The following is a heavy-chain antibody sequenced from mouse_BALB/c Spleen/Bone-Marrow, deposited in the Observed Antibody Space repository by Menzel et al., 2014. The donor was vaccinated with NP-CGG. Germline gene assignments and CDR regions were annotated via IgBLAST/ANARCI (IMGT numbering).Heavy chain of an antibody. J-gene: IGHJ2*01. D-gene: IGHD3-1*01. V-gene: IGHV1-18*01. Sequence: VQLKESGPELVKPGASVKISCKPSGYTFTDYTMHWVKQNHGKSLEWIGHINPNIGGTNYNQKFNGKATLTIDKSSSTAYMELRSLTSEDSAVYYCVRSGYGDYWGQGTTLTVSS. CDR1: GYTFTDYT. CDR2: INPNIGGT. CDR3: VRSGYGDY.